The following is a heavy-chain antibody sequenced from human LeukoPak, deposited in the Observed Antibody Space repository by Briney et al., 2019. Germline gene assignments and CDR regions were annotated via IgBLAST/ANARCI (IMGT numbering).Heavy chain of an antibody. J-gene: IGHJ5*02. CDR2: IYHSGIT. D-gene: IGHD4-17*01. Sequence: KASETLSLTCIVSGYSISSGYYWGWIRQPPGEGLEWIGSIYHSGITYYNPSLKSRVTISVDTSKNQFSLKLSSVTAADTAVYYCARDHDYGDWFDPWGQGTLATVSS. CDR3: ARDHDYGDWFDP. CDR1: GYSISSGYY. V-gene: IGHV4-38-2*02.